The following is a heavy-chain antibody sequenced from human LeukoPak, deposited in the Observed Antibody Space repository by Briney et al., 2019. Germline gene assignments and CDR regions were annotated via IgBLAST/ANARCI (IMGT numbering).Heavy chain of an antibody. V-gene: IGHV4-34*01. CDR1: GGSFSGYY. CDR3: ARGAGYGSGSSTTPFDY. Sequence: SETLSLTCAVYGGSFSGYYWSWLRQPPGKGLEGIGEINHSGSTNYNPSLKSRVTISVDTSKNQFSLKLSSVTAADTAVYYCARGAGYGSGSSTTPFDYWGQGTLVTVSS. CDR2: INHSGST. D-gene: IGHD3-10*01. J-gene: IGHJ4*02.